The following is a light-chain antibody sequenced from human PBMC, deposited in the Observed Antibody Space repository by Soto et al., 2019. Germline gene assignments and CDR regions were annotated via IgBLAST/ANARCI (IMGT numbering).Light chain of an antibody. CDR2: KAS. J-gene: IGKJ2*01. CDR3: QQYNSYSRT. CDR1: QSINIW. Sequence: DIQMTQSPSTLSASVGDRVTITCRASQSINIWLAWYQQKPGKAPKLLIFKASSLESGVPSRFSGSGSGTEFTLTISSLQPDYYATYYCQQYNSYSRTFGQGTKLEVK. V-gene: IGKV1-5*03.